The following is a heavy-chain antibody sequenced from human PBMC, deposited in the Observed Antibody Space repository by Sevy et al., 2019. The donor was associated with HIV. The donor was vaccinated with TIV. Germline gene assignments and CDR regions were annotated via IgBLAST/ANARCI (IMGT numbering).Heavy chain of an antibody. D-gene: IGHD3-10*01. J-gene: IGHJ4*02. V-gene: IGHV3-7*01. CDR3: ARVLLWFGELNYFDY. Sequence: GGSLRLSCASSGFTFSSYWMSWVRQAPGKGLEWVANIKQDGSEKYYVDSVKGRLTISRDNAKNSLYLQMNSLRAEDTAVYYCARVLLWFGELNYFDYWGQGTLVTVSS. CDR1: GFTFSSYW. CDR2: IKQDGSEK.